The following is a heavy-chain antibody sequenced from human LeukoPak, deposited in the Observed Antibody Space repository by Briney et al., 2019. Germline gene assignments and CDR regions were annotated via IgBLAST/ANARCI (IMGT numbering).Heavy chain of an antibody. Sequence: ASVKVSCKASGYTFTTHALHWVRQAPGQRLEWMGWINAGNGNTKYSQNFQGRVTITRDTSASTVYMELSSQRSEDTAVYFCARVKAYCGGDCYSLAFDIWGQGTMVTVSS. V-gene: IGHV1-3*01. J-gene: IGHJ3*02. D-gene: IGHD2-21*02. CDR3: ARVKAYCGGDCYSLAFDI. CDR1: GYTFTTHA. CDR2: INAGNGNT.